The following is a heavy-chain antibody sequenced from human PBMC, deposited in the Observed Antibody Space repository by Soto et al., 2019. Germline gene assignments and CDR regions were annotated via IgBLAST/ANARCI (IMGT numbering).Heavy chain of an antibody. Sequence: ASVKVSCKASGYDFTAYDINWVRQASGQGLEWMGWMNPINGATGSARRFQGRVSMTRNTATGTAYLELTSLRSDDSAVYYCGRGPSPRAPAGGTPYYFAMDVWGQGTTVTVYS. J-gene: IGHJ6*02. CDR3: GRGPSPRAPAGGTPYYFAMDV. CDR1: GYDFTAYD. D-gene: IGHD6-13*01. CDR2: MNPINGAT. V-gene: IGHV1-8*02.